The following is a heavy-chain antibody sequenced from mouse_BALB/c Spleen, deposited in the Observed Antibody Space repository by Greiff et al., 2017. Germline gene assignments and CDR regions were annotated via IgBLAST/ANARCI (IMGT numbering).Heavy chain of an antibody. V-gene: IGHV1-54*03. CDR2: INPGSGGT. CDR3: ARQLGLRDY. CDR1: GYAFTNYL. J-gene: IGHJ3*01. D-gene: IGHD3-1*01. Sequence: QVQLQQSGAELVRPGTSVKVSCKASGYAFTNYLIEWVKQRPGQGLEWIGVINPGSGGTNYNEKFKGKATLTADKSSSTAYMQLSSLTSDESAVYYCARQLGLRDYWGQGTLVTVSA.